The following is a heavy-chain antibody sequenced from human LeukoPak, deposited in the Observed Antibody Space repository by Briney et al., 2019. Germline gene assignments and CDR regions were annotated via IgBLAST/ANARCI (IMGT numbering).Heavy chain of an antibody. Sequence: SETLSLTCTVSGGSISSSSYYWGWIRQPPGKGLEWIGSIYYSGSTYYNPSLKSRVTISVDTSKNQFSLKLSSVTAADTAVYYCAREVDTASHWFDPWGQGTLVTVSS. CDR3: AREVDTASHWFDP. D-gene: IGHD5-18*01. J-gene: IGHJ5*02. V-gene: IGHV4-39*07. CDR1: GGSISSSSYY. CDR2: IYYSGST.